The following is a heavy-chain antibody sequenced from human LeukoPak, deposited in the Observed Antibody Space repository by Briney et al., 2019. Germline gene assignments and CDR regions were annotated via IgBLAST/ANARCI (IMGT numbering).Heavy chain of an antibody. D-gene: IGHD2-15*01. CDR3: AKVGLEDIVVVVAGAHYMDV. CDR1: AFSFSDYN. CDR2: ITSTGSYI. V-gene: IGHV3-21*04. J-gene: IGHJ6*03. Sequence: GGSLRLSCAASAFSFSDYNMNWVRQAPGKGLEWVSSITSTGSYIYYADSVKGRFAISRDNSKNTLYLQMNSLRAEDTAVYYCAKVGLEDIVVVVAGAHYMDVWGKGTTVTISS.